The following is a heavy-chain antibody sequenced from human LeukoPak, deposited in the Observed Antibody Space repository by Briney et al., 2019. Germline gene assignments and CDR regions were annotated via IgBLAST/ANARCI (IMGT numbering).Heavy chain of an antibody. Sequence: SQTLSLTCAISGDSVSSNRAAWNWFRQSPSRGLEWLGRAFHSSRWFIDYAVSVKGRITINPDTSKNQLSLRLSSVTPEDTAVYYCARRRYSGYEGYFDYWGQGALVTVSS. CDR3: ARRRYSGYEGYFDY. V-gene: IGHV6-1*01. CDR1: GDSVSSNRAA. D-gene: IGHD5-12*01. J-gene: IGHJ4*02. CDR2: AFHSSRWFI.